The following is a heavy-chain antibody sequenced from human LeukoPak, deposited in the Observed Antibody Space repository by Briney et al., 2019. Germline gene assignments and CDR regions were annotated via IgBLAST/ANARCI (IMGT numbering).Heavy chain of an antibody. Sequence: PSETLSLTCTVSGGSISSYYWSWIRQPPGKGLEWIGYIYYSGSTYYNPSLKSRVTISVDRSKNQFSLKLSSVTAADTAVYYCARDGWKGENVKNYWGQGTLVTVSS. CDR3: ARDGWKGENVKNY. CDR1: GGSISSYY. V-gene: IGHV4-59*12. D-gene: IGHD3-16*01. CDR2: IYYSGST. J-gene: IGHJ4*02.